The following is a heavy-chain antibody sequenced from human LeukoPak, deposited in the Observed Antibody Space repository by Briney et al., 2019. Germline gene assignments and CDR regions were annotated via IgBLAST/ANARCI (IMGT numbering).Heavy chain of an antibody. V-gene: IGHV4-61*02. J-gene: IGHJ4*02. D-gene: IGHD3-10*01. Sequence: PSETLSLTCTVSGGSISSNSYYWSWIRQPAGKGLEWIGRIYTSGSTDYNPSLKSRVSISVDTSKNQFSLKLSSVTAADTAVYYCARRSMVRGEDYWGQGTLVTVSS. CDR1: GGSISSNSYY. CDR3: ARRSMVRGEDY. CDR2: IYTSGST.